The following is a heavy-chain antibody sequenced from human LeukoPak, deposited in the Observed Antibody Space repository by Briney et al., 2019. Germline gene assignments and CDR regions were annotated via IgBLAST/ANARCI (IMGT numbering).Heavy chain of an antibody. V-gene: IGHV3-64*04. Sequence: PGGSLRLSCSASGFSFRSYAMHWVRQAPGKGLEFVSGINDDWGTTDYADSVKGRFTISRDNSKNTLYLQMNSLRAEDTAVYYCARDLVRGVNYYYYGMDVWGQGTTVTVSS. CDR3: ARDLVRGVNYYYYGMDV. D-gene: IGHD3-10*01. CDR2: INDDWGTT. CDR1: GFSFRSYA. J-gene: IGHJ6*02.